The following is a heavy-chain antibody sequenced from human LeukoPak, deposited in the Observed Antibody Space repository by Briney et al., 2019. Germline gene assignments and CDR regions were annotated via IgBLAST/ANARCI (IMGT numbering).Heavy chain of an antibody. D-gene: IGHD3-3*01. CDR2: INHSGST. CDR1: GGSFSGYY. Sequence: SETLSLTCAVYGGSFSGYYWSWLRQPPGKGLEWIGEINHSGSTNHNPSLKSRVTISVDTFKNQFSLKLSSVTAADTAVYYCARRSGYSYFQHWGQGTLVTVSS. V-gene: IGHV4-34*01. J-gene: IGHJ1*01. CDR3: ARRSGYSYFQH.